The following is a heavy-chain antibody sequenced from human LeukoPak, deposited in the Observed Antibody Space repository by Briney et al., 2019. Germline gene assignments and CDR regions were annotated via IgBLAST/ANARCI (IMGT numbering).Heavy chain of an antibody. Sequence: GGPLRLSCAASEFAFGDFYMSWVRHAPGKGLEWISYISSGGDTIYYADSVKGRLTISRDNAENSLYLQMNNLRAEDTAVYYCARSLPVVPAAKIDYWGQGTLVTVSS. CDR2: ISSGGDTI. V-gene: IGHV3-11*01. CDR1: EFAFGDFY. D-gene: IGHD2-2*01. CDR3: ARSLPVVPAAKIDY. J-gene: IGHJ4*02.